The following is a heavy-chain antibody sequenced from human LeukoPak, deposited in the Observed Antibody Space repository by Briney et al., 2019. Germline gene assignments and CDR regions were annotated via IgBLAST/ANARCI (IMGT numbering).Heavy chain of an antibody. Sequence: SETLSLTCTVSGGSISSYYWSWIRQPPGKGLEWIGYIYYSGSTNFNPSLKSRVTISVDTSKNQFSLKLRSVTAADTSVYYCARDLAVVVPAADPYYYYYYMDVWGKGTTVTVSS. CDR2: IYYSGST. J-gene: IGHJ6*03. V-gene: IGHV4-59*01. CDR3: ARDLAVVVPAADPYYYYYYMDV. CDR1: GGSISSYY. D-gene: IGHD2-2*01.